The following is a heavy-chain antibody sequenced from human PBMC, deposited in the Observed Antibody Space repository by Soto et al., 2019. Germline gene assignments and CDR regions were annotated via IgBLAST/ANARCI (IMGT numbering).Heavy chain of an antibody. CDR1: GYTFTSYG. CDR3: ARHDYGDLSPDLAFDY. V-gene: IGHV1-18*01. J-gene: IGHJ4*02. Sequence: QVQLVQSGAEVKKPGASVKVSCKASGYTFTSYGISWVRQAPGQGLEWMGWISAYNGNTNYAQKLQGRVPMTTDTSTSTAYMELRSLRSDDTAVYYCARHDYGDLSPDLAFDYWGQGTLVTVSS. CDR2: ISAYNGNT. D-gene: IGHD4-17*01.